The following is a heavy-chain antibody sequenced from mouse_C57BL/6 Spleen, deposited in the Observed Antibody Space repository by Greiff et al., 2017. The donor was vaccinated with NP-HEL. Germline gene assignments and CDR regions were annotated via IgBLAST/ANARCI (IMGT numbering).Heavy chain of an antibody. CDR3: ARHEEGYYYGSSSGYFDY. CDR2: FYPGSGSI. V-gene: IGHV1-62-2*01. Sequence: VQLQQSGAELVKPGASVKLSCKASGYTFTEYTIHWVKQRSGQGLEWIGWFYPGSGSIKYNEKFKDKATLTADKSSSTVYMELSRLTSEDSAVYFGARHEEGYYYGSSSGYFDYWGQGTTLTVSS. J-gene: IGHJ2*01. D-gene: IGHD1-1*01. CDR1: GYTFTEYT.